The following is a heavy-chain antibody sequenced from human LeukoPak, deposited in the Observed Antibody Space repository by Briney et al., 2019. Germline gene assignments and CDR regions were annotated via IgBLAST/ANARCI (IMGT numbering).Heavy chain of an antibody. CDR3: ARIRYCSGGSCFKTTDS. V-gene: IGHV2-70*11. CDR2: TDWDDYK. CDR1: ASSRSTCAMC. Sequence: RLSGPTLVNPTQTLTLTCTFSASSRSTCAMCASRIRRPPGKALVWLARTDWDDYKYYSPSLKTRLTISKDTSKTQVVLTMTNMDPVGTATYYCARIRYCSGGSCFKTTDSSRPGTLVTASP. D-gene: IGHD2-15*01. J-gene: IGHJ5*01.